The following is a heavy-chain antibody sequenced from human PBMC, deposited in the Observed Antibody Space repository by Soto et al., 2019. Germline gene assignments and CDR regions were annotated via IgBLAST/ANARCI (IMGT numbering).Heavy chain of an antibody. D-gene: IGHD6-19*01. J-gene: IGHJ4*02. CDR1: GFTFSSYG. CDR2: IWYDGSNK. V-gene: IGHV3-33*01. Sequence: HPGGSLRLSCAASGFTFSSYGMHWVRQAPGKGLEWVAVIWYDGSNKYYADSVKGRFTISRDNSKNTLYLQMNSLRAEDTAVYYCARDQQWLVLPNVGPFDYWAREPWSPSPQ. CDR3: ARDQQWLVLPNVGPFDY.